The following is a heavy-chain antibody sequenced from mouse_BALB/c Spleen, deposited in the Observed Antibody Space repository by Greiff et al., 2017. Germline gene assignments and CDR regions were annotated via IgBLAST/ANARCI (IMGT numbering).Heavy chain of an antibody. J-gene: IGHJ4*01. CDR3: ARNYGSPVYYAMDY. Sequence: EVKLMESGGGLVQPGGSRKLSCAASGFTFSSFGMHWVRQAPEKGLEWVAYISSGSSTIYYADTVKGRFTISRDNPKNTLFLQMTSLRSEDTAMYYCARNYGSPVYYAMDYWGQGTSVTVSS. CDR2: ISSGSSTI. V-gene: IGHV5-17*02. D-gene: IGHD1-1*01. CDR1: GFTFSSFG.